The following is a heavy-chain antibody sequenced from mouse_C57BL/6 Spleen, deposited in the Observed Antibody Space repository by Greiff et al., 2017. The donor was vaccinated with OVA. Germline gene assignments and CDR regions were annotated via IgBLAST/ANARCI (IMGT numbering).Heavy chain of an antibody. CDR1: GYTFTDYN. D-gene: IGHD1-1*01. CDR2: INPNNGGT. Sequence: VQLKESGPELVKPGASVKMSCKASGYTFTDYNMHWVKQSHGKSLEWIGYINPNNGGTSYNQKFKGKATLTVNKSSSTAYMELRSLTSEDSAVYYCARNYYYAMDYWGQGTSVTVSS. J-gene: IGHJ4*01. V-gene: IGHV1-22*01. CDR3: ARNYYYAMDY.